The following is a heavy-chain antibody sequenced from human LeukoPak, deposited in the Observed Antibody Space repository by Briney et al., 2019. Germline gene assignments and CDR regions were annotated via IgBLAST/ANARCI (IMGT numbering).Heavy chain of an antibody. V-gene: IGHV4-59*01. CDR2: LSYSGIT. CDR1: GVSISSFY. Sequence: PSETLSLTCTVSGVSISSFYWSWIRQSPGKGLEWIGYLSYSGITHYNPSLKSRVTFSVDTSKKHFSLKLTSVTAADTAVYYCAKTLGSGAYYEGTFDSWGKGTPVTVSS. J-gene: IGHJ4*02. CDR3: AKTLGSGAYYEGTFDS. D-gene: IGHD1-26*01.